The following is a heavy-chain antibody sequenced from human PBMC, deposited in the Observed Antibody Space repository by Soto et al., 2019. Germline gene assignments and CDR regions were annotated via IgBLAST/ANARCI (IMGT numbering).Heavy chain of an antibody. CDR2: IYYSGST. CDR3: ARDRGRCFSGGSCYPKAYCWFDP. J-gene: IGHJ5*02. Sequence: QVQLQESGPGLVKPSQTLSLTCTVSGGSISSGGYYWSWIRQHPGKGLEWIGYIYYSGSTYYNPSLRNRVTISVDTSKNHFSMKRSSVDVADTAVYYCARDRGRCFSGGSCYPKAYCWFDPWGQGTLVTVSS. V-gene: IGHV4-31*03. D-gene: IGHD2-15*01. CDR1: GGSISSGGYY.